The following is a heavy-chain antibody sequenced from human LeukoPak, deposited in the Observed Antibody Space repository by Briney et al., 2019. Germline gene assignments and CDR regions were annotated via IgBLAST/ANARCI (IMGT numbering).Heavy chain of an antibody. J-gene: IGHJ6*03. V-gene: IGHV5-51*01. Sequence: GASLQISCKGSGYSFTSCWIGWVRQMPGKGLEWMGIIYPGDSDTRYSPSFQGQVTISADKSISTAYLQWSSLKASDTAMYYCARHVIVGATYYYYYMDVWGKGTTVTVSS. CDR2: IYPGDSDT. CDR3: ARHVIVGATYYYYYMDV. CDR1: GYSFTSCW. D-gene: IGHD1-26*01.